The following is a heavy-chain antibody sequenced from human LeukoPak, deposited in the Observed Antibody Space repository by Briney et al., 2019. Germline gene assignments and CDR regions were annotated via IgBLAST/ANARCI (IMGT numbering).Heavy chain of an antibody. D-gene: IGHD6-13*01. V-gene: IGHV3-48*03. CDR1: GFTFSSYE. Sequence: GGSLRLSCAASGFTFSSYEMNWVRQAPGKGLEWVSYISSSGSTIYYADSVKGRFTISRDNAKNSLYLQMNSLRAEDTAVYYCARTKYSSSWDYWGQGTLVTVSS. CDR3: ARTKYSSSWDY. J-gene: IGHJ4*02. CDR2: ISSSGSTI.